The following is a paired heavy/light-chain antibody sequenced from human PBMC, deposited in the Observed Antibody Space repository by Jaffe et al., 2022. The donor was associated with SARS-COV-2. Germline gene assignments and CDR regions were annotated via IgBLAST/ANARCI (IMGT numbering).Light chain of an antibody. V-gene: IGKV4-1*01. CDR2: WSS. J-gene: IGKJ2*01. CDR1: QSILYSANNKNY. CDR3: QQYYRIPYT. Sequence: DIVMTQSPDSLAVSLGERATINCKSSQSILYSANNKNYLAWYQQKPGQPPNLLISWSSSRESGVPDRFSGSGSGTDFTLTISNLQAEDVAVYYCQQYYRIPYTFAQGTRLEIK.
Heavy chain of an antibody. CDR2: IHYSGSI. CDR3: ARGHGSPNFGELCTWFDP. V-gene: IGHV4-59*01. J-gene: IGHJ5*02. CDR1: GGSISNYY. D-gene: IGHD3-10*01. Sequence: QVQLQESGPGLVKPSETLSLTCTVSGGSISNYYWSWVRQPPGKGLEWIGYIHYSGSINYNPSLKSRVTISLDTPKNQFSLKLSSVTAADTAVYYCARGHGSPNFGELCTWFDPWGQGALVTVSS.